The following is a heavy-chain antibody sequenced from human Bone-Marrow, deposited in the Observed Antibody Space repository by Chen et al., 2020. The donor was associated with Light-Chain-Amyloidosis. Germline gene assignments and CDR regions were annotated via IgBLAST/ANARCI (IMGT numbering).Heavy chain of an antibody. CDR1: GYTFPNYW. CDR3: ARRRDGYNFDY. V-gene: IGHV5-51*01. J-gene: IGHJ4*02. Sequence: EVQLEQSGPEVKKPGESLEISCKGSGYTFPNYWIGWVRQMPGKGLEWLGVICPDDSDARYSPSFEGQVTISADKSITTAYLQWRSLKASDTAMYYCARRRDGYNFDYWCQGTLVTVSS. CDR2: ICPDDSDA. D-gene: IGHD5-12*01.